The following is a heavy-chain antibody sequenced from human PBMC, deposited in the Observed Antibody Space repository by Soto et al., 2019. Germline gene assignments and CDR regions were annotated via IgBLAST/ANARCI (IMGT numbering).Heavy chain of an antibody. CDR1: GGTFSSYA. CDR3: VRVVAIPGYPDN. CDR2: IVPIVDTS. J-gene: IGHJ4*02. D-gene: IGHD5-12*01. V-gene: IGHV1-69*12. Sequence: QVQLVQFGGEVRQPASSVKVSCKTSGGTFSSYAISWVRQAPGQGLEWMGGIVPIVDTSTYAQKFQGRVTITADESTSTAYMELSSLRSDDTAIYYCVRVVAIPGYPDNWGQGTLVTVSS.